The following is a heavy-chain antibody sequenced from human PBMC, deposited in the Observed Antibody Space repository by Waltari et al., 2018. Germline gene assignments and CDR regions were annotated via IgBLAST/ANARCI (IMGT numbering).Heavy chain of an antibody. CDR1: ESTFSTSA. D-gene: IGHD5-12*01. CDR2: ITNSGDST. Sequence: EVQLLESGGGLVQPGGSLRLSCAASESTFSTSAMSWVRQAPGKGLEWVSAITNSGDSTYYEDSVKGRFTISRDNSKNTLYLQMNSLRAEDTAIYYCAEDHGWLHYYWGQGTLVTVSS. V-gene: IGHV3-23*01. J-gene: IGHJ4*02. CDR3: AEDHGWLHYY.